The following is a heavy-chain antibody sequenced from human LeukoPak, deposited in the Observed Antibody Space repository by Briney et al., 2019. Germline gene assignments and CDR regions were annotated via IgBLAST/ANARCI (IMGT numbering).Heavy chain of an antibody. V-gene: IGHV1-8*01. Sequence: GASVKVSCKASGYTFTSYDINWVRQATGQGLEWMGWMDPNSGNTGYAQKFQGRVTMTRNTSISTAYMELSSLRSEDTAVYYCARVTPRRYCSGGSCYPDYWGQGTLVTVSS. CDR2: MDPNSGNT. CDR1: GYTFTSYD. CDR3: ARVTPRRYCSGGSCYPDY. D-gene: IGHD2-15*01. J-gene: IGHJ4*02.